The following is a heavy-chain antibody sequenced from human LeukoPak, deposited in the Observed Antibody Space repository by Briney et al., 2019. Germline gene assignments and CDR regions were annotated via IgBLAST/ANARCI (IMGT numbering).Heavy chain of an antibody. Sequence: GGSLRLSCAASGLTFSSYGMHWVRQAPGKGLEWVAVIWYDGSNKYYADSVKGRFTISRDNSKNTLYLQMNSLRAEDTAVYYCAGDSPEYGSNYYYYYGMDVWGQGTTVTVSS. CDR1: GLTFSSYG. CDR3: AGDSPEYGSNYYYYYGMDV. D-gene: IGHD3-10*01. CDR2: IWYDGSNK. V-gene: IGHV3-33*01. J-gene: IGHJ6*02.